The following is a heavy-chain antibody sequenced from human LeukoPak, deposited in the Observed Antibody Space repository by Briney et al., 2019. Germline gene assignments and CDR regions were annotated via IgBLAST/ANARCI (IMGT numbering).Heavy chain of an antibody. J-gene: IGHJ6*02. CDR1: GFTFDDYA. D-gene: IGHD3-10*01. CDR3: AKDPRPTLLLWFGELAHYGMDV. V-gene: IGHV3-43*02. CDR2: ISGDGGST. Sequence: GGSLRLSCAASGFTFDDYAMHWVRQAPGKGLEWVSLISGDGGSTYYADSVKGRFTISRDNSKNSLYLQMNSLRTEDTALYYCAKDPRPTLLLWFGELAHYGMDVWGQGTTVTVSS.